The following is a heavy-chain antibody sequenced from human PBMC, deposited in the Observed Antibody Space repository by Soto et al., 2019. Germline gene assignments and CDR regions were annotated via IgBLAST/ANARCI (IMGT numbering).Heavy chain of an antibody. D-gene: IGHD3-10*01. J-gene: IGHJ4*02. CDR1: GFTFDDYA. CDR3: AKDMGPRGYYFDY. V-gene: IGHV3-9*01. CDR2: ISWNSGSI. Sequence: GGSLRLSCAASGFTFDDYAMHWVRQAPGKGLEWVSGISWNSGSIGYADSVKGRFTISRDNAKNSLYLQMNSLRAEDTALYYCAKDMGPRGYYFDYWGQGTLVTVSS.